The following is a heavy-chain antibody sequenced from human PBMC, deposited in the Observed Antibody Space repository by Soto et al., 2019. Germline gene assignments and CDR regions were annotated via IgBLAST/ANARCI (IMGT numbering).Heavy chain of an antibody. J-gene: IGHJ5*01. CDR3: TRDIPPNWFDS. CDR2: ISNDGSDS. CDR1: GATFANYW. V-gene: IGHV3-74*01. D-gene: IGHD2-21*01. Sequence: EVHVVESGGGLVQPGGSLRLSCEASGATFANYWRHWVRQVPGKGLVWVSRISNDGSDSTYADSVKGRFTASRDNTKNMVCLQMNSPSVADTAVYYCTRDIPPNWFDSWGQGHLVTVS.